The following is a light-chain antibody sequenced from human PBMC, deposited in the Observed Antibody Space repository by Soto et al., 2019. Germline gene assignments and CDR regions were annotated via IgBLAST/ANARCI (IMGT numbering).Light chain of an antibody. V-gene: IGLV1-40*01. CDR2: ANT. J-gene: IGLJ1*01. CDR1: SSNIGPTYD. Sequence: QYVLTQPPSVSGAPGQRVTISCTGSSSNIGPTYDVHWYQQLPGTAPKLLIYANTNRPSGVPDRFSGSKSGTSASLAITGLQAEDEADYFCQSYDSSLSGYVFGTGTKVTVL. CDR3: QSYDSSLSGYV.